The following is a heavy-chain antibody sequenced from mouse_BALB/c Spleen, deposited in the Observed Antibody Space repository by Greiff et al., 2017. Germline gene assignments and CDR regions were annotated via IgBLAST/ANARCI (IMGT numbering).Heavy chain of an antibody. CDR3: ARGNDDY. J-gene: IGHJ2*01. V-gene: IGHV1S81*02. CDR1: GYTFTSYW. CDR2: INPSNGRT. Sequence: QVQLQQPGAELVKPGASVKLSCKASGYTFTSYWMHWVKQRPGQGLEWIGEINPSNGRTNYNEKFKSKATLTVDKSSSTAYMQLSSLTSEYSAVYYCARGNDDYWGQGTTLTVSS. D-gene: IGHD2-12*01.